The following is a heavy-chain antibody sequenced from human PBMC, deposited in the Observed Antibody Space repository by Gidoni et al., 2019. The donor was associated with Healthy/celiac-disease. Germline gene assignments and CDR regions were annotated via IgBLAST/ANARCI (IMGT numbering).Heavy chain of an antibody. V-gene: IGHV3-30*18. J-gene: IGHJ4*02. CDR1: GFPFSSYG. D-gene: IGHD6-19*01. CDR3: AKGSSSGWYLDY. CDR2: ISYDGSNK. Sequence: QVQLVESGGGVVQPGRSLRLSCAASGFPFSSYGMHWVRQAPGKGLEWVAVISYDGSNKYYADSVKGRFTISRDNSKNTLYLQMNSLRAEDTAVYYCAKGSSSGWYLDYWGQGTLVTVSS.